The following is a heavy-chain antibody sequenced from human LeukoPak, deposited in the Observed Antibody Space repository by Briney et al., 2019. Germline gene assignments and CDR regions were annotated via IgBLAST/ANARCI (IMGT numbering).Heavy chain of an antibody. Sequence: PGGSLRLSCAASGFTVSSNYMSWVRQAPGKGLEWVSVIYSGGSTYYADSVKGRFTISRDNSQNTVHLQMNSLRAEDTAVYYCARGSMVAAGTGDYWGQGTLVTVSS. J-gene: IGHJ4*02. CDR3: ARGSMVAAGTGDY. V-gene: IGHV3-53*01. D-gene: IGHD6-13*01. CDR1: GFTVSSNY. CDR2: IYSGGST.